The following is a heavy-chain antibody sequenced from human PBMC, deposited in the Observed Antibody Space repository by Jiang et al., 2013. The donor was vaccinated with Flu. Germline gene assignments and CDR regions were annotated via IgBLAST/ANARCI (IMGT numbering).Heavy chain of an antibody. V-gene: IGHV3-48*01. CDR1: GFTFSSYS. D-gene: IGHD5-24*01. J-gene: IGHJ5*02. Sequence: GGSLRLSCAASGFTFSSYSMNWVRQAPGKGLEWVSYISSSSSTIYYADSVKGRFTISRDNAKNSLYLQMNSLRAEDTAVYYCAKRGEIGFDPWGQGTLVTVSS. CDR3: AKRGEIGFDP. CDR2: ISSSSSTI.